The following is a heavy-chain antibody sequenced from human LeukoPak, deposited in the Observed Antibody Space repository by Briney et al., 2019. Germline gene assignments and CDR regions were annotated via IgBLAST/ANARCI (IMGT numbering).Heavy chain of an antibody. CDR3: ARIANSVYYHYDF. J-gene: IGHJ4*02. D-gene: IGHD3-22*01. Sequence: GSLRLSCAASGFTFSSYSMNWVRQAPGKGLECVSSNSSSSSYIYYADSVKGRFTISRDNAKNSLYLQMNSLRAEDTAVYYCARIANSVYYHYDFWGQGTLVTVSS. CDR1: GFTFSSYS. CDR2: NSSSSSYI. V-gene: IGHV3-21*01.